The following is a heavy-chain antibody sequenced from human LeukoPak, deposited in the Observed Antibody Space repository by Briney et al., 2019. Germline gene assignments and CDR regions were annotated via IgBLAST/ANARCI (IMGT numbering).Heavy chain of an antibody. V-gene: IGHV4-39*01. J-gene: IGHJ4*02. CDR1: GGSISSSSYY. D-gene: IGHD3-10*01. Sequence: SETLSLTCTVSGGSISSSSYYWGWIRQPPGKGLEWIGSIYYSGSTYYNPSLKSRVTISVDTSKNQFSLKLSSVTAADTAVYYCARQHYYGSGSYYRYWGQGTLVTVSS. CDR3: ARQHYYGSGSYYRY. CDR2: IYYSGST.